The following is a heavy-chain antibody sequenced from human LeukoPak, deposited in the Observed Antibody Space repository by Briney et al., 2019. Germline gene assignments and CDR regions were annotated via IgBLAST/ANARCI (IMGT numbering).Heavy chain of an antibody. D-gene: IGHD2-2*01. CDR3: ARDRSEYGCSSTSCPVNYYYMDV. CDR2: TYYRSKWYN. CDR1: GDSVSSNSAA. J-gene: IGHJ6*03. Sequence: SQTLSLTCAISGDSVSSNSAAWNWIRQSPSRGLEWLGRTYYRSKWYNDYAVSVKSRITINPDTSKNQFSLKLSSVTAADTAVYYCARDRSEYGCSSTSCPVNYYYMDVWGKGTTVTVSS. V-gene: IGHV6-1*01.